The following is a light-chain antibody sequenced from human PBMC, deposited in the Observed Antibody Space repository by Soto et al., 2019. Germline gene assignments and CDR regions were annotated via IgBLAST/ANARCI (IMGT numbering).Light chain of an antibody. J-gene: IGLJ1*01. CDR3: QSYDSSLSGFYV. CDR2: GNI. CDR1: SSNIGAGYD. Sequence: QSVLTQPPSVSGAPGQRVTISCTGSSSNIGAGYDVHWYQQRPGTGPKLLIFGNINRPSGVPDRFSGSKSGTSASLAITGLQAEDEGDYYCQSYDSSLSGFYVFGTGTKVTVL. V-gene: IGLV1-40*01.